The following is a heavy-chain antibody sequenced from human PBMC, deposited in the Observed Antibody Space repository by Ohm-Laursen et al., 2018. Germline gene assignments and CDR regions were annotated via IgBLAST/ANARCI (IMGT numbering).Heavy chain of an antibody. J-gene: IGHJ3*01. D-gene: IGHD3-3*01. CDR1: GGSFSGYY. Sequence: SDTLSLTWAVYGGSFSGYYWSWIRQPPGKGLEWIGEINHSGSTYYNPSLRSRLTVSVDTPKNQFSLKLSSVTATDTAVYYCARAFWNGYNDAFDVWGQGTMVTVSS. CDR3: ARAFWNGYNDAFDV. V-gene: IGHV4-34*01. CDR2: INHSGST.